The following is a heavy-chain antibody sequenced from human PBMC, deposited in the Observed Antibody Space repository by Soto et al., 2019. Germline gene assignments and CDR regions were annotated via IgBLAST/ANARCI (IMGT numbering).Heavy chain of an antibody. V-gene: IGHV3-30*03. CDR1: GFAFSNYA. J-gene: IGHJ4*02. CDR2: ISYDGDNQ. CDR3: ARDKITGLFDY. D-gene: IGHD2-8*02. Sequence: PGGSLRLSCAASGFAFSNYAMHWVRQAPGKGLEWLAIISYDGDNQYYADSVWGRFTISRDNSKNTLYLQTNNLRHDDTAVYYCARDKITGLFDYWGQGTLVTVSS.